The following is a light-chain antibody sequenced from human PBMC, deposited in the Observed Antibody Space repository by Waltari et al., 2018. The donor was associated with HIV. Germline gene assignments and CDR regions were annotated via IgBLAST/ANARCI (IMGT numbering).Light chain of an antibody. CDR1: ELGDKY. V-gene: IGLV3-1*01. CDR2: QDN. Sequence: SYEVTQPPSVAVSPGQTATIPCSGYELGDKYTCWYQQKPGQSPLLVIYQDNKRPSGCPERFSGSSSGHTATLTISGTLPMDEADYYCQAWGSTTSGVFGRGTRLTVL. CDR3: QAWGSTTSGV. J-gene: IGLJ3*02.